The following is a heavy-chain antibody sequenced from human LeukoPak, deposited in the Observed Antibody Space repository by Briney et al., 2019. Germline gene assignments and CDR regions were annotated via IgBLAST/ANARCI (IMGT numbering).Heavy chain of an antibody. Sequence: SETLSPTCTVSGGSISSYYWSWIRQPPGKGLEWIGYIYHNGGTNYNPSLESRVSISMDTSKNQFSLRLNSLTAADTAVYFCVNSQWLAQFDYWGQGTLVTVSS. J-gene: IGHJ4*02. CDR1: GGSISSYY. CDR3: VNSQWLAQFDY. V-gene: IGHV4-59*01. D-gene: IGHD6-19*01. CDR2: IYHNGGT.